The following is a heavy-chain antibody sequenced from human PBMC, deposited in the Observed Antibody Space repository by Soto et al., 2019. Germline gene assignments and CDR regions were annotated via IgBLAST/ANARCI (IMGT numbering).Heavy chain of an antibody. CDR3: SVGYDDDYSYPREDAFDV. J-gene: IGHJ3*01. D-gene: IGHD4-17*01. CDR1: GGSFSSHA. V-gene: IGHV1-69*02. Sequence: QVQLVQSGAEVKKPGSSVKVSCKASGGSFSSHAITWVRQAPGQVLEWMGRIIPILGITNYAQQFQDRVTITSDKSTSTADIDRSSLRSEDTAMYYFSVGYDDDYSYPREDAFDVCGQGTKVTVS. CDR2: IIPILGIT.